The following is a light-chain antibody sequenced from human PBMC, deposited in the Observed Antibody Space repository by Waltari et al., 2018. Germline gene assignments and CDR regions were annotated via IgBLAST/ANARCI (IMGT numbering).Light chain of an antibody. CDR1: ALPNKY. CDR2: KDS. J-gene: IGLJ3*02. V-gene: IGLV3-16*01. CDR3: LSADSSPGV. Sequence: SYELTQPPSVSVSLGQMARITCSGEALPNKYAYWYQQKPGQFPVLVINKDSERPSGIPERFSGSSSGTIVTLTISGVQAEDEADYYCLSADSSPGVFGGGTKLTVL.